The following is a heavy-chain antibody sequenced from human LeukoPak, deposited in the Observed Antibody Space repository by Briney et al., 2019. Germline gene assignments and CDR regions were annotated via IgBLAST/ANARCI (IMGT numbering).Heavy chain of an antibody. CDR1: GFTFSSYA. CDR2: ISGSGGST. Sequence: GGSLRLSCAASGFTFSSYAMSWVRQAPGKGLEWVSAISGSGGSTYYADSAKGRFTISRDNSKNTLYLQMNGLRAEDTAVYYCAKTTGSNLWYFDLWGRGTLVTVSS. V-gene: IGHV3-23*01. CDR3: AKTTGSNLWYFDL. D-gene: IGHD2-8*02. J-gene: IGHJ2*01.